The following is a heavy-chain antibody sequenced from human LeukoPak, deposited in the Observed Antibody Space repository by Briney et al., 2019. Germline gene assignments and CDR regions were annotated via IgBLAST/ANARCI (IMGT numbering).Heavy chain of an antibody. D-gene: IGHD1-7*01. V-gene: IGHV4-59*12. CDR2: IYYSGST. CDR3: ASWNYDSFDY. Sequence: SETLSLTCTVSGGSISSYYWSWIRQPPGKGLEWIGYIYYSGSTNYNPSLKSRVTISVDKSKNQFSLKLSSVTAADTAVYYCASWNYDSFDYWGQGTLVTVSS. CDR1: GGSISSYY. J-gene: IGHJ4*02.